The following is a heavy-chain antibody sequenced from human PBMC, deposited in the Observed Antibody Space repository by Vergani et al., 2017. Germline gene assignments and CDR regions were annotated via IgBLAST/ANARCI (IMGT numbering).Heavy chain of an antibody. CDR3: ARQVFTMFGVDGCNWFDP. CDR2: IYHSGST. D-gene: IGHD3-3*01. J-gene: IGHJ5*02. V-gene: IGHV4-38-2*01. Sequence: QVQLQESGPGLVKPSETLSLTCAVSGYSISSGYYWGWIRQPPGKGLEWIGSIYHSGSTYYNPSLKSRVTISVDTSKNQFSLKLSSVTAADTAVYYCARQVFTMFGVDGCNWFDPWGQGTLVTVSS. CDR1: GYSISSGYY.